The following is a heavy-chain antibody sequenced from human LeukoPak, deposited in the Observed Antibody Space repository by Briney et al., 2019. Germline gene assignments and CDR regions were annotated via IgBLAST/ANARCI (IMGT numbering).Heavy chain of an antibody. CDR2: FDPEDGET. J-gene: IGHJ5*02. CDR1: GYTLTELS. V-gene: IGHV1-24*01. Sequence: GASVKVSCKVSGYTLTELSMHWVRQAPGKGLEWMGGFDPEDGETIYAQKFQGRVTMTEDTSTDTAYMELSSLRSEDTAVYYCATGLPRIAAAPDDWFDPWGQGTLVTVSS. D-gene: IGHD6-13*01. CDR3: ATGLPRIAAAPDDWFDP.